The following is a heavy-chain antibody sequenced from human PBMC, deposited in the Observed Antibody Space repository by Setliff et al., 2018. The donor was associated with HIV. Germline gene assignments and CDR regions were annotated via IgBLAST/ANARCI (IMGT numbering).Heavy chain of an antibody. CDR3: AKSFHGGWNPGDLMDY. CDR2: ISSSGRTI. Sequence: LRLSCLASGFTFSSYEINWVRQAPGKGLEWVSYISSSGRTIYYGDSVKGRFTISRDNSKNSLYLQMTSLRTEDTALYYCAKSFHGGWNPGDLMDYWGQGTLVTVSS. J-gene: IGHJ4*02. CDR1: GFTFSSYE. V-gene: IGHV3-48*03. D-gene: IGHD1-1*01.